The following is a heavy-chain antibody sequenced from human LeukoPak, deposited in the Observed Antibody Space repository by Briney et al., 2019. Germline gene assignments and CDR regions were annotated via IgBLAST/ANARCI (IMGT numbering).Heavy chain of an antibody. CDR3: ARGRIAKIVVVHSFQYGMDV. D-gene: IGHD3-22*01. CDR2: INDYSGNT. V-gene: IGHV4-34*01. Sequence: SETLSLTCDVFGGSFTDYFWTWIRQSPGKGLEWIGEINDYSGNTNYNPSLNSRDSISLEKSKNQFSLELRSVTAADTAVYSCARGRIAKIVVVHSFQYGMDVWGQGTTVTVSS. J-gene: IGHJ6*02. CDR1: GGSFTDYF.